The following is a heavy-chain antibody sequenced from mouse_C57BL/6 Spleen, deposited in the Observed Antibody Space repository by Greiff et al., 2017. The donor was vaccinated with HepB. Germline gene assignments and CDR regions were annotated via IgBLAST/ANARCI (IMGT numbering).Heavy chain of an antibody. Sequence: EVKLVESGPGMVKPSQSLSLTCTVTGYSITSGYDWHWIRHFPGNKLEWMGDISYSGSTNYNPSLKSRISITHDTSKNHFFLKLKSVTTEDTAPYYCARVDDYDGAWFAYWGQGTLVTVSA. V-gene: IGHV3-1*01. J-gene: IGHJ3*01. CDR2: ISYSGST. CDR3: ARVDDYDGAWFAY. D-gene: IGHD2-4*01. CDR1: GYSITSGYD.